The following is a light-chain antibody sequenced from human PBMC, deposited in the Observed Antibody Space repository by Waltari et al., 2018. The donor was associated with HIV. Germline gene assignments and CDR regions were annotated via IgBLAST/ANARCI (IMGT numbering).Light chain of an antibody. CDR1: SSNIGNNY. V-gene: IGLV1-51*01. J-gene: IGLJ2*01. Sequence: QSVLTQPPSVSAAPGQKVTISCSGSSSNIGNNYVSWYQQLPGTAPKLLIYDNNMRPSGIPDPFSGSKSGTSATLGITGLQTGDEADYYCGTWDSSLSAGFGGGTKLTVL. CDR2: DNN. CDR3: GTWDSSLSAG.